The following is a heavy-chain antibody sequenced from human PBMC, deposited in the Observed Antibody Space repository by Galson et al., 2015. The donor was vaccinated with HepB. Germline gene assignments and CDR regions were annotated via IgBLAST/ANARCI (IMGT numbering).Heavy chain of an antibody. Sequence: SLRLSCAASGFTFSSYWMSWVRQAPGKGLEWVANIKQDGSEKYYVDSVKGRFTISRDNAKNSLYLQMNSLRAEDTAVYYCARRVQWLVRPLTYYYYMDVWGKGTTVTVSS. CDR1: GFTFSSYW. V-gene: IGHV3-7*01. CDR3: ARRVQWLVRPLTYYYYMDV. J-gene: IGHJ6*03. CDR2: IKQDGSEK. D-gene: IGHD6-19*01.